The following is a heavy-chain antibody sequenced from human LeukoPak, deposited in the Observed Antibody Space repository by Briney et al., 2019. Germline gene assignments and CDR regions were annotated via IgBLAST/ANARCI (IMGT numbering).Heavy chain of an antibody. D-gene: IGHD4-11*01. CDR1: GFTFSSDA. V-gene: IGHV3-23*01. Sequence: GSLRLSCAASGFTFSSDAMSWVRQAPGMGLEWVSAISAGSSSIFYADSVKGRFTISRDNSKNTLYLQMSSLRAEDTAVYYCAKGGYSDFKVVYWGQGTLVTVSS. CDR3: AKGGYSDFKVVY. J-gene: IGHJ4*02. CDR2: ISAGSSSI.